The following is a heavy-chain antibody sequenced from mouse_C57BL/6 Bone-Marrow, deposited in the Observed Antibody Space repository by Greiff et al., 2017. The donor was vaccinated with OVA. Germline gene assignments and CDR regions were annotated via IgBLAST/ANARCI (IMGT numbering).Heavy chain of an antibody. CDR3: TPYYYYAMDY. D-gene: IGHD2-10*01. Sequence: EVKLVESGAELVRPGASVKLSCTASGFNIKDDYMHWVKQRPEQGLEWIGWIDPENGDTEYASKFQGKATITADTSSNTAYLQLSSLTSEDTAVYYCTPYYYYAMDYWGQGTSVTVSS. J-gene: IGHJ4*01. V-gene: IGHV14-4*01. CDR2: IDPENGDT. CDR1: GFNIKDDY.